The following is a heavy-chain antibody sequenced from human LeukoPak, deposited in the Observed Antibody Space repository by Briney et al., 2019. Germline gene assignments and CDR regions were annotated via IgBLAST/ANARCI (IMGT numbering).Heavy chain of an antibody. V-gene: IGHV1-18*01. CDR1: GYTFINHG. CDR2: ISAYNGNR. J-gene: IGHJ4*02. Sequence: ASVKVSCKASGYTFINHGINWVRQAPGQGLEWMGWISAYNGNRNYAQNLQGRVTMTTDTSTSTAYMELRSLRSDDTAVYYCARESAAGYYDSSGYYFSYFDSWGQGTLVTVSS. CDR3: ARESAAGYYDSSGYYFSYFDS. D-gene: IGHD3-22*01.